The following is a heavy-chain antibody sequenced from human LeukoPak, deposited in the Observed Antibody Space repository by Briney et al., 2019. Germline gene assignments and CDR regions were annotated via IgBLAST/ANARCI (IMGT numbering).Heavy chain of an antibody. Sequence: SETLSLTRSVSGGSISSSTYYWGWIRQPPGKGLEWIGSIYYSGSVNYNPSLKTRVTISADTSKNQLSLKLTSVTAADTALYYCARQGSGGRALDIWGQGTMVTVSS. V-gene: IGHV4-39*01. CDR1: GGSISSSTYY. J-gene: IGHJ3*02. CDR2: IYYSGSV. CDR3: ARQGSGGRALDI.